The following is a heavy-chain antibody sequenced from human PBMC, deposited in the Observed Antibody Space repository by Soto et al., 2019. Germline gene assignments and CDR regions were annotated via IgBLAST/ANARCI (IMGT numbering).Heavy chain of an antibody. Sequence: QVLLVESGGGVVQPGRSLRLSCAASGFTFSSYGMHWVRQAPGKGLEWVAVIWYDGSNKYYADFVKGRFTISRDDSKNTRYLQMNSLRDEDTAVYYCTRGNSGWSFDYWGQGTLVTVSS. D-gene: IGHD6-13*01. CDR2: IWYDGSNK. V-gene: IGHV3-33*01. CDR3: TRGNSGWSFDY. J-gene: IGHJ4*02. CDR1: GFTFSSYG.